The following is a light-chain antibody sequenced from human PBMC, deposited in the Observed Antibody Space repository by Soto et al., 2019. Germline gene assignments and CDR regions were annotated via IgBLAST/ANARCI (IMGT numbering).Light chain of an antibody. V-gene: IGKV3-15*01. J-gene: IGKJ2*01. Sequence: EIVMTQSPATLSVSPGERVTLSCRASQSVYSNLAWHQEKPGQAPRLLIYGASTRATGISGRFSGSGSGTEFTLTISSLQSEDFAVYYCQQYNNWPPYTFGQGTKLEIK. CDR2: GAS. CDR1: QSVYSN. CDR3: QQYNNWPPYT.